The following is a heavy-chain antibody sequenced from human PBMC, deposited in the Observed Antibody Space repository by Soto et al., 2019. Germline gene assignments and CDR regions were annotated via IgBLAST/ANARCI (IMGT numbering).Heavy chain of an antibody. CDR3: ARDAGLHLGELSSPADY. J-gene: IGHJ4*02. Sequence: ASVKVSCKASGYTFTSYGISWVRQAPGQGLEWMGWISAYNGNTNYAQKLQGRVTMTTDTSTSTAYMELRSLRSDDTAVYYCARDAGLHLGELSSPADYWGQGTLVTVS. CDR1: GYTFTSYG. D-gene: IGHD3-16*02. V-gene: IGHV1-18*01. CDR2: ISAYNGNT.